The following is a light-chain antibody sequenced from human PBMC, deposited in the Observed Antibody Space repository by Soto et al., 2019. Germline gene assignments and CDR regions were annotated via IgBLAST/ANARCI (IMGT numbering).Light chain of an antibody. CDR2: AAS. Sequence: DIQITQSPSSVSASVGDRVTIACRTTQHIGNWLAWYQQKPGRAPNLLIYAASNLQSGVPSRFSGSGSGTEFTLTISSLQSEYFTVYYCQQYNNRPLTFGQGTRLEIK. CDR1: QHIGNW. CDR3: QQYNNRPLT. V-gene: IGKV1-12*01. J-gene: IGKJ5*01.